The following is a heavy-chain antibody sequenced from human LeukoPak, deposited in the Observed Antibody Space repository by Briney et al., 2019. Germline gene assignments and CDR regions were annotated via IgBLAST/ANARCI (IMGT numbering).Heavy chain of an antibody. CDR2: ISGNGGAT. J-gene: IGHJ6*02. V-gene: IGHV3-23*01. D-gene: IGHD6-19*01. CDR1: GFTFSSFA. CDR3: ASGIAVADYYYYYGMDV. Sequence: GGSLRLSCAASGFTFSSFAMNWVRQAPGKGLEWVSTISGNGGATYYADSVKGRFTISRDNSKNTLYLQMNSLRAEDTAVYYCASGIAVADYYYYYGMDVWGQGTTVTVSS.